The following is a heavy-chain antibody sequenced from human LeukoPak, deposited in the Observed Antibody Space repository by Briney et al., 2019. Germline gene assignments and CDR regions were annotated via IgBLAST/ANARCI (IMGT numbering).Heavy chain of an antibody. D-gene: IGHD2-2*01. CDR3: AKDRSAVVPAANDY. CDR1: GFTLSDYY. Sequence: GGSLRLSCAASGFTLSDYYMSWIRQAPGKGLEWVSYISSSGSTIYYADSVKGRFTISRDNAKNSLYLQMNSLRAEDTALYYCAKDRSAVVPAANDYWGQGTLVTVSS. J-gene: IGHJ4*02. CDR2: ISSSGSTI. V-gene: IGHV3-11*01.